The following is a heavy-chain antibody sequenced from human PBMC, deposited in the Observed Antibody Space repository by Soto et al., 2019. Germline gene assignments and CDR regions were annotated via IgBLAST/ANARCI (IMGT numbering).Heavy chain of an antibody. J-gene: IGHJ3*02. Sequence: SETLSLTCTVSGGSISSYYWSWIRQPPGKGLEWIGYIYYSGSTNYNPSLKSRVTISVDTSKNQFSLKLSSVTAADTAVYYCARMGHTTRGAFDIWGQGTMVTVSS. V-gene: IGHV4-59*01. CDR3: ARMGHTTRGAFDI. D-gene: IGHD1-1*01. CDR2: IYYSGST. CDR1: GGSISSYY.